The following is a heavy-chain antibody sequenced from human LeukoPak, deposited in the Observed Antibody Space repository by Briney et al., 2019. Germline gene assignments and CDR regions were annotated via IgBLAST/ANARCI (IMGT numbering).Heavy chain of an antibody. D-gene: IGHD3-3*01. Sequence: PSETLSLTCAVSGYSISSSNWWGWIRPPPGKGLEWIGFNYYSGSNYHNPSLKSRITMSVNTSKNQFSLTLSPVTAVDTAVYYWASINDSRRAFDIWCEETMVIVSS. CDR1: GYSISSSNW. CDR3: ASINDSRRAFDI. CDR2: NYYSGSN. V-gene: IGHV4-28*01. J-gene: IGHJ3*02.